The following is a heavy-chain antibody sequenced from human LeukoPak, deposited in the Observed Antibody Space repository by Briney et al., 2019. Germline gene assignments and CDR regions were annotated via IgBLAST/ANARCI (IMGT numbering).Heavy chain of an antibody. Sequence: GSLRLSCAASGFTFSSYAMHWVRQAPGKGLEWVAVISYDGSNKYYADSVKGRFTISRDNSKNTLYLQMNSLRAEDTAVYYCARASLPFDYWGQGTLVTVSS. CDR2: ISYDGSNK. CDR3: ARASLPFDY. J-gene: IGHJ4*02. CDR1: GFTFSSYA. V-gene: IGHV3-30*04.